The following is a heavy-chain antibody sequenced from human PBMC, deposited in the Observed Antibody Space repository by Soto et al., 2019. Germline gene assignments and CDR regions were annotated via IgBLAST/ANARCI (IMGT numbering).Heavy chain of an antibody. V-gene: IGHV1-18*04. D-gene: IGHD3-9*01. CDR2: ISAYNGYT. CDR1: GFTFTSYT. CDR3: ARPPGYISDWYYFDL. Sequence: QVQLVQSGAEVKKPGASVRVSCKASGFTFTSYTLSWVRQAPGQGLEWMGWISAYNGYTNYAQKFEGRVTMTWDTSLNTAYMELSSLISEDTAVYYCARPPGYISDWYYFDLWGQGTRVTVSS. J-gene: IGHJ4*02.